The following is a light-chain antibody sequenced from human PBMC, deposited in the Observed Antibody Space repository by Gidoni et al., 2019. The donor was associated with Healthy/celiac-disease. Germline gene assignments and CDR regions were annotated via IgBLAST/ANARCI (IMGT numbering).Light chain of an antibody. CDR3: QQSYSTPWT. CDR2: AAS. Sequence: DLHMPQSPSSLSASVGDRVTITCRASQSISSYLNWYQQKPGKAPKLLIYAASSLQSGVPSRFSGSGSGTDFTLTISSLQPEDFATYYCQQSYSTPWTFGQGTKVEIK. CDR1: QSISSY. J-gene: IGKJ1*01. V-gene: IGKV1-39*01.